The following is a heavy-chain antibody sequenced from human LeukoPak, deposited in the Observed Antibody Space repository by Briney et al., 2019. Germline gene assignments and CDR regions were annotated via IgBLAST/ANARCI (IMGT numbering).Heavy chain of an antibody. CDR2: IYYSGST. D-gene: IGHD2-2*01. J-gene: IGHJ6*03. CDR1: GGSISSHY. Sequence: SETLSLTCTVSGGSISSHYWSWIRQPPGKGLEWIGYIYYSGSTNYNPSLKSRVTISVDTSKNQFSLKLSSVTAADTAVYYCARVARLYCSSTSCYGRHYYYYYMDVWGKGTTVTVSS. CDR3: ARVARLYCSSTSCYGRHYYYYYMDV. V-gene: IGHV4-59*11.